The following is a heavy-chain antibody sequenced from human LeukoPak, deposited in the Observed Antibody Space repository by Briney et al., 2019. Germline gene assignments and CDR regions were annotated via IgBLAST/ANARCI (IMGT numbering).Heavy chain of an antibody. D-gene: IGHD3-9*01. CDR3: ARWGPYDILTGRIN. Sequence: GGSLRLSCAASGFTFSSYWMSWVRQAPGKGLEWVANIKQDGSEKYYVDSVKGRFTISRDNAKNSLYLQMNSLRAEDTAVYYCARWGPYDILTGRINWGQGTLVTASS. CDR2: IKQDGSEK. CDR1: GFTFSSYW. J-gene: IGHJ4*02. V-gene: IGHV3-7*03.